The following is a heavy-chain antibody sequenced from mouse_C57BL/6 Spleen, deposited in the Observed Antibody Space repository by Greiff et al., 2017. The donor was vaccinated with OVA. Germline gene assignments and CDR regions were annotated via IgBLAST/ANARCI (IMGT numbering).Heavy chain of an antibody. CDR3: TGLYDGYPYYAMDY. D-gene: IGHD2-3*01. J-gene: IGHJ4*01. CDR1: GFTFSNYW. CDR2: IRLKSDNYAT. V-gene: IGHV6-3*01. Sequence: EVKLVESGGGLVQPGGSMKLSCVASGFTFSNYWMNWVRQSPEKGLEWVAQIRLKSDNYATHYAESVKGRFTISRDDSKSSVYLQMNNLRAEDTGIYYCTGLYDGYPYYAMDYWGQGTSVTVSS.